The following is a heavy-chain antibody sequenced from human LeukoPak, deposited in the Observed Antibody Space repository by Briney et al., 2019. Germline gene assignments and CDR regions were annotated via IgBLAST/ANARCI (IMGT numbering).Heavy chain of an antibody. J-gene: IGHJ4*02. CDR2: ISGSSSTI. CDR3: ARGSTYYDSSGQVPFDY. D-gene: IGHD3-22*01. Sequence: GGSLRLSCAASGFTFSSYSMNWVRQAPGKELEWGSYISGSSSTIYYADSVKGRFTISRDNGENTLYLQMNSLRAEDTAVYYCARGSTYYDSSGQVPFDYWGQGTLVTVSS. CDR1: GFTFSSYS. V-gene: IGHV3-48*01.